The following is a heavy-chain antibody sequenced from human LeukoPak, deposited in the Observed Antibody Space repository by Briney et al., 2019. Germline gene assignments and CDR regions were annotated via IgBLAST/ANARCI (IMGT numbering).Heavy chain of an antibody. J-gene: IGHJ4*02. Sequence: PSETLSLTCTVSGYSISSGYYWGWIRQPPGKGLEWIGSIYHSGSTYFNPSLKSRVTISVDTSKNQFSLKLSSVTAADTAVYYCARDPYCSGGSCYPLDYWGQGTLVTVSS. CDR2: IYHSGST. CDR3: ARDPYCSGGSCYPLDY. V-gene: IGHV4-38-2*02. CDR1: GYSISSGYY. D-gene: IGHD2-15*01.